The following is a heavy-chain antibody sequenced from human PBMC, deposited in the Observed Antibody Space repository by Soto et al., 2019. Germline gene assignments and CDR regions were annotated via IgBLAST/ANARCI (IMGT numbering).Heavy chain of an antibody. J-gene: IGHJ4*02. Sequence: EVQLVESGGGLVKPEGSLRLSCAASGFTFSSYSMNWVRQAPGKGLEWVSSISSSSSYIYYADSVKGRFTISRDNAKNSLYLQMNGLRAEDTAVYYGAREGRYSGYDSPFDYWGQGTLVTVSS. CDR2: ISSSSSYI. D-gene: IGHD5-12*01. V-gene: IGHV3-21*01. CDR3: AREGRYSGYDSPFDY. CDR1: GFTFSSYS.